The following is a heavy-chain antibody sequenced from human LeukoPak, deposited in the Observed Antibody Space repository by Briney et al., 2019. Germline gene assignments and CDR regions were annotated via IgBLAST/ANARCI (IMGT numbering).Heavy chain of an antibody. CDR2: INPNSGGT. CDR1: GYTFTGYY. Sequence: ASVKVSCKASGYTFTGYYMHWVRQAPGQGLEWMGWINPNSGGTNYAQKFQGRVTMTEDTSTDTAYMELSSLRSEDTAVYYCATDVIAVAGIFDYWGQGTLVTVSS. CDR3: ATDVIAVAGIFDY. V-gene: IGHV1-2*02. D-gene: IGHD6-19*01. J-gene: IGHJ4*02.